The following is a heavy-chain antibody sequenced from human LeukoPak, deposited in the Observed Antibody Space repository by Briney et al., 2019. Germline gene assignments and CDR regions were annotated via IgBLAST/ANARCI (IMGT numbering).Heavy chain of an antibody. V-gene: IGHV3-23*01. CDR3: AKRDSYYYDSSGYFDS. D-gene: IGHD3-22*01. Sequence: GGSLRLSCAASGFTFSNYWMSWVRQAPGKGLEWVSGISGSGGSTYYADYVKGRFTISRDNSKITLYLQMNSLRAEDTAVYYCAKRDSYYYDSSGYFDSWGQGALVTVSS. J-gene: IGHJ4*02. CDR1: GFTFSNYW. CDR2: ISGSGGST.